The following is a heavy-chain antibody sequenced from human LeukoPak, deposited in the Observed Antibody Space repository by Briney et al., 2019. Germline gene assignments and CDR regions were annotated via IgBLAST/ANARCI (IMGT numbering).Heavy chain of an antibody. D-gene: IGHD3-10*01. CDR3: ARQGGSASPLLI. Sequence: SETLSLTCTVSGGSVNYYYWSWIRQPPGKGLEWIGYIYYSGSTDYNPSLKSRVTISVDTSKNQFSLKLNSVTAADTAVYYCARQGGSASPLLIWGQGTLVTVSS. J-gene: IGHJ4*02. CDR2: IYYSGST. V-gene: IGHV4-59*08. CDR1: GGSVNYYY.